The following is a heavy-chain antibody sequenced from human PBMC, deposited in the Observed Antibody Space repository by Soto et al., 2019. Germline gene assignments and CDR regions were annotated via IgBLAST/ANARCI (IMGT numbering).Heavy chain of an antibody. V-gene: IGHV3-23*01. J-gene: IGHJ5*02. CDR1: GFTFSSYA. D-gene: IGHD4-17*01. CDR3: AKDPDYDYGDYGNWFDP. Sequence: EVQLLESGGGLVQPGGSLRLSCAASGFTFSSYAMSWVRQAPGKGLEWVSAISGSGGSTYYADSVKGRFTISRDNSKNTLYLQMNSLRAEDTAVYYCAKDPDYDYGDYGNWFDPWGQGTLVTVSS. CDR2: ISGSGGST.